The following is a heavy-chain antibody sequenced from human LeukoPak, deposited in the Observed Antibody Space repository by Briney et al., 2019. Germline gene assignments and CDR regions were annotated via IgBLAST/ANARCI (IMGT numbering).Heavy chain of an antibody. CDR2: IYYSGST. CDR1: GGSISSFY. J-gene: IGHJ4*02. CDR3: ARGPGLLLWCGELSFDY. D-gene: IGHD3-10*01. V-gene: IGHV4-59*01. Sequence: SETLSLTCTVSGGSISSFYWNWIRLPPGKGLELIGYIYYSGSTNYNPSLKSRVTISVDTSKNQFSLKLSSVTAADTAVYYCARGPGLLLWCGELSFDYWGQGTLVTVSS.